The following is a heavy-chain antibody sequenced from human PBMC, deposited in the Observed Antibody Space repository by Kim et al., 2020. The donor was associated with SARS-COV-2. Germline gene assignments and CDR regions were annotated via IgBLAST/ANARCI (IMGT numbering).Heavy chain of an antibody. D-gene: IGHD6-13*01. J-gene: IGHJ4*02. Sequence: GGSLRLSCAASGFTVSSNYMSWVRQAPGKGLEWVSVIYSGGSTYYADSVKGRFTISRDNSKNTLYLQMNSLRAEDTAVYYCARADVRLAAAFYWGQGTLVTVSS. CDR2: IYSGGST. CDR3: ARADVRLAAAFY. V-gene: IGHV3-66*01. CDR1: GFTVSSNY.